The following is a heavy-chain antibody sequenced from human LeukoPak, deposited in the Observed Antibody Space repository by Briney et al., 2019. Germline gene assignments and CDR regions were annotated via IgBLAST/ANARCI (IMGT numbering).Heavy chain of an antibody. D-gene: IGHD5-24*01. V-gene: IGHV3-23*01. CDR2: ISGSGGST. Sequence: GGSLRLSCVVSGFSFSGYVMSWVRQPPGKGLEWVSDISGSGGSTYYADSVKGRFTISRDNSKNTLYLQMDSLRAEDTAVYYCAGRRRDAYSYYYGMDVWGQGTTVTVSS. CDR3: AGRRRDAYSYYYGMDV. J-gene: IGHJ6*02. CDR1: GFSFSGYV.